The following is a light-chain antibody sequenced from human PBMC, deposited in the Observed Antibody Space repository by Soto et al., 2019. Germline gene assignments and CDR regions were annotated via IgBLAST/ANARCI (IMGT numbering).Light chain of an antibody. CDR1: QGVSSTY. J-gene: IGKJ1*01. CDR3: QHFGNSRWT. V-gene: IGKV3-20*01. CDR2: GAS. Sequence: IVLTQSPGTLSLCPGERATLSCRASQGVSSTYLAWYQQKPGQAPKLLIYGASSRATGIPDRFSGSGSETDFTLTISRLEPEDFALYFCQHFGNSRWTFGQGTKVEVK.